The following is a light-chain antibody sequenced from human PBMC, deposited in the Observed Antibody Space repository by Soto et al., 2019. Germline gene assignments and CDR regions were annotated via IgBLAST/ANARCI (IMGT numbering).Light chain of an antibody. CDR1: LSVSRN. J-gene: IGKJ1*01. CDR2: DAS. Sequence: EIVMTQSPATLSVSPGERATLSFRASLSVSRNLAWYQQKPGQAPRLRIFDASTRATGIPARFSGSGSGTEVTLTITSLQSEDFAVYYCQKYNAWPRTFGQGTKVEIK. V-gene: IGKV3-15*01. CDR3: QKYNAWPRT.